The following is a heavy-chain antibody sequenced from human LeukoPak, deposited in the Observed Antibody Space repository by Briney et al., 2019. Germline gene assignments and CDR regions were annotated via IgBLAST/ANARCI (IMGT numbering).Heavy chain of an antibody. CDR3: ARDISGSYYPGDY. D-gene: IGHD3-10*01. Sequence: GASVKVSCKASGGTFSSYAISWVRQAPGQGLEWMGRIIPILGIASYAQKFQGRVTITADKSTSTAYMELSSLRSEDTAVYYCARDISGSYYPGDYWGQGTLVTVSS. J-gene: IGHJ4*02. CDR1: GGTFSSYA. V-gene: IGHV1-69*04. CDR2: IIPILGIA.